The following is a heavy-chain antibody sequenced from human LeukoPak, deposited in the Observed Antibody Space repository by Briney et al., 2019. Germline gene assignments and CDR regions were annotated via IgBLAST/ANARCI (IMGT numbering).Heavy chain of an antibody. J-gene: IGHJ4*02. D-gene: IGHD4-17*01. CDR3: ARVRVHYGDYVGPFDY. Sequence: GASVKVSCKASGYTFTGYYMHWVRQAPGQGLEWMGWINPNSGGTNYAQKFQGRVTMTRDTSISTAYMELSRLRSDDTAVYYCARVRVHYGDYVGPFDYWGQGTLVTVSS. CDR1: GYTFTGYY. CDR2: INPNSGGT. V-gene: IGHV1-2*02.